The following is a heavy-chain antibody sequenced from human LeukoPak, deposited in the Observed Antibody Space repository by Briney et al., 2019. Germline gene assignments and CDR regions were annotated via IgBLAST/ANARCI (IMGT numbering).Heavy chain of an antibody. D-gene: IGHD3-22*01. Sequence: SETLSLTCTVSGGSINSAAYYWTWIRQHPGKGLEWIGYIYYSGSTSYNPSLKSRVTISVDTSKSHFSLRLSSVTAADTAVYYCARLYYYDSSGYYPYYFDYWGREPWSPSPQ. J-gene: IGHJ4*02. CDR2: IYYSGST. V-gene: IGHV4-31*03. CDR3: ARLYYYDSSGYYPYYFDY. CDR1: GGSINSAAYY.